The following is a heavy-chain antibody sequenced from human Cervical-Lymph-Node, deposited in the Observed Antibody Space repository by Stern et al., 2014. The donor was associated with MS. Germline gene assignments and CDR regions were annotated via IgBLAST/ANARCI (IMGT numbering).Heavy chain of an antibody. CDR2: TYYRSKWYN. Sequence: QVQLQQSGPGLVKPSQTLSLTCAISGDSVSSNSAAWNWIRQSPSRGLEWLGRTYYRSKWYNDYAVSVKSRITINPDTSKNQFSLQLNSVTPEDTAVYYCARVGIAAAGTVYNWFDPWGQGTLVTVSS. D-gene: IGHD6-13*01. CDR1: GDSVSSNSAA. J-gene: IGHJ5*02. CDR3: ARVGIAAAGTVYNWFDP. V-gene: IGHV6-1*01.